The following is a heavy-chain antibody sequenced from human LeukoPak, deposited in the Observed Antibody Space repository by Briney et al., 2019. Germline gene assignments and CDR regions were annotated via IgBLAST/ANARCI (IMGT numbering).Heavy chain of an antibody. D-gene: IGHD2-2*01. CDR3: ARVRKTDVVVPAAYVFDY. J-gene: IGHJ4*02. V-gene: IGHV1-2*02. CDR1: GYTFTGYY. Sequence: ASVKFSCKASGYTFTGYYMHWVRQAPGQGLEWMGWINPNSGGTNYAQKFQGRVTMTRDTSISTAYMELSRLRSDDTAVYYCARVRKTDVVVPAAYVFDYWGQGTLVTVSS. CDR2: INPNSGGT.